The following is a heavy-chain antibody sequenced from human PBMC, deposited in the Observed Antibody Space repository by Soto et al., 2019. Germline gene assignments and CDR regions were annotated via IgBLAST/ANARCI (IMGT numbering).Heavy chain of an antibody. D-gene: IGHD6-19*01. J-gene: IGHJ4*02. CDR2: ISYDGSNK. Sequence: GGSLRLSCAASGFTFSSYAMHWVRQAPGKGLEWVAVISYDGSNKYYADSVKGRFTISRDNSKNTLYLQMNSLRAEDTAVYYCARPLSSGPYYFDYWGQGTLVTVS. CDR3: ARPLSSGPYYFDY. CDR1: GFTFSSYA. V-gene: IGHV3-30-3*01.